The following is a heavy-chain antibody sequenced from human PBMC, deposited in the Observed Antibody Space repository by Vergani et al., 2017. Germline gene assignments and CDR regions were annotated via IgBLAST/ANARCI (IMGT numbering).Heavy chain of an antibody. D-gene: IGHD6-13*01. CDR3: ARDGSSSWPYCYYYMDV. CDR1: GYTFTGYY. CDR2: INPNSGGT. J-gene: IGHJ6*03. Sequence: QVQLVQSGAEVKKPGASVKVSCKASGYTFTGYYMHWVRQAPGQGLEWMGWINPNSGGTNYAQKFQGRVTMTRDTSISTAYMELSRLRSDDTAVYYCARDGSSSWPYCYYYMDVWGKGTTVTVSS. V-gene: IGHV1-2*02.